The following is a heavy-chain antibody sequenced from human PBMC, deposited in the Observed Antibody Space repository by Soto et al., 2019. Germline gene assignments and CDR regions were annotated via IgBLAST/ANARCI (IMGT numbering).Heavy chain of an antibody. D-gene: IGHD2-2*01. Sequence: PSETLSLTCTVSGGSISSGDYYWSWIRQPPGKGLEWIGYIYYSGSTYYNPSLKSRVTISVDTSKNQFSLKLSSVTAADTAVYYCASEHKGYCSSTSCYLKFDYWGQGTXVTVSS. CDR3: ASEHKGYCSSTSCYLKFDY. CDR2: IYYSGST. V-gene: IGHV4-30-4*01. CDR1: GGSISSGDYY. J-gene: IGHJ4*02.